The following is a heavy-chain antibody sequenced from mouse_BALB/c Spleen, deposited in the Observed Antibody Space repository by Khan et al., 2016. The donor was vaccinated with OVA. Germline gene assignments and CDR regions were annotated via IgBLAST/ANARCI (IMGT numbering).Heavy chain of an antibody. Sequence: QVQLKQSGAELARPGASVKMSCKASGYTFTSYTIHWIKLRPGQGLEWIGYINPSNGYTNYNQKFKDKATLTADKSSTTAYMQLSSLTSDDSAVSKWVREGAYDGKGGGFASWGQGTGVTVSA. CDR3: VREGAYDGKGGGFAS. CDR1: GYTFTSYT. J-gene: IGHJ3*01. CDR2: INPSNGYT. V-gene: IGHV1-4*01. D-gene: IGHD2-3*01.